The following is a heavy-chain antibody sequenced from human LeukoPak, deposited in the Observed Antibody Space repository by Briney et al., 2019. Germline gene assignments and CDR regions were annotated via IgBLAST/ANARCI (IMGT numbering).Heavy chain of an antibody. D-gene: IGHD3-16*02. CDR1: GGSISSGDYY. J-gene: IGHJ3*02. Sequence: NPSETLSFTCTVSGGSISSGDYYWSWIRQPPGKGLEWSGYIYCSGSTYYNPSLKSRVTISVDTSKNQFSLKLSSVTAADTAVYYCARGIRNRYAVTVTGWAFDIWGQGTMVTVSS. CDR2: IYCSGST. V-gene: IGHV4-30-4*01. CDR3: ARGIRNRYAVTVTGWAFDI.